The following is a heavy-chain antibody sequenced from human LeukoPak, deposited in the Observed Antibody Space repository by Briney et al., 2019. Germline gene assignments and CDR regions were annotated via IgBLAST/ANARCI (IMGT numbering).Heavy chain of an antibody. CDR2: IYSGGST. V-gene: IGHV3-66*01. J-gene: IGHJ4*02. CDR1: GFTVSSNY. D-gene: IGHD3-3*01. Sequence: GGSLRLSCAASGFTVSSNYMSWVRQAPGKGLEWVSVIYSGGSTYYADSVKGRFTISRDNSKNTLYLQMNSLRAEDTAVYYCAKAANYDFWSGYSTFDYWGQGTLVTVSS. CDR3: AKAANYDFWSGYSTFDY.